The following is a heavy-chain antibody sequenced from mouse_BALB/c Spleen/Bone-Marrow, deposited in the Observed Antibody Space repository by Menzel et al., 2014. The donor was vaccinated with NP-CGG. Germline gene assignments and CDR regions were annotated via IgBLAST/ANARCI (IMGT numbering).Heavy chain of an antibody. D-gene: IGHD2-4*01. CDR1: GFSLTSYG. J-gene: IGHJ3*01. CDR2: IWAGGST. Sequence: VMLVESGPGLVAPSQSLSITCTVSGFSLTSYGVHWVRQPPGKGLEWLGVIWAGGSTNYNSALMSRLSISKYNSKSQVFLKMNSLQTDDTAMYYCASPIYYDYPLFAYWGQGTLVTVSA. CDR3: ASPIYYDYPLFAY. V-gene: IGHV2-9*02.